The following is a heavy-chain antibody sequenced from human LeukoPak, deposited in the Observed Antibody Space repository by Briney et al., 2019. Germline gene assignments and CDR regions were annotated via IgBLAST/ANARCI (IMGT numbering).Heavy chain of an antibody. CDR3: ARSGSDAFDI. J-gene: IGHJ3*02. V-gene: IGHV1-2*02. Sequence: ASVKVSCKASGYTLSGYYMHWVRQAPGQGLEWMGWIYPNSGDTKYAQKSQGRVTVTRDTSISTAFMEVSRLTSDDTAVYYCARSGSDAFDIWRQGIMVTVSS. CDR2: IYPNSGDT. D-gene: IGHD1-26*01. CDR1: GYTLSGYY.